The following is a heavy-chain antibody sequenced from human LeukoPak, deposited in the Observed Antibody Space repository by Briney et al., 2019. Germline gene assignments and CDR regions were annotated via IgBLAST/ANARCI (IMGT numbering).Heavy chain of an antibody. D-gene: IGHD6-13*01. J-gene: IGHJ4*02. CDR3: ARGTPPLGRAATYDY. CDR1: GGSFSGYY. Sequence: SETLSLTCAVYGGSFSGYYRSWIRQPPGKGLEWIGEINHTGSTNYNPSLKCRVTISVATSKTQFSLKLSSVTAADTAVYYCARGTPPLGRAATYDYWGEGTLVTVSS. V-gene: IGHV4-34*01. CDR2: INHTGST.